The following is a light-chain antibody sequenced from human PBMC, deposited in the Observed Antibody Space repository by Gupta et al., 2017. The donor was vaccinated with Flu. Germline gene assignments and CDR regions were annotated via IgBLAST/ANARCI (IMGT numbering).Light chain of an antibody. Sequence: DIQMTKSQSSLSASVGDRVTITCRASQSISSYLNWYQQTPGKAPKFLIYSASNLQSGVSSRFSGSGSGTDFTLTISSLQPEDFATYYCQQSYTTPLTFGGGTKVEIK. CDR3: QQSYTTPLT. CDR2: SAS. J-gene: IGKJ4*01. CDR1: QSISSY. V-gene: IGKV1-39*01.